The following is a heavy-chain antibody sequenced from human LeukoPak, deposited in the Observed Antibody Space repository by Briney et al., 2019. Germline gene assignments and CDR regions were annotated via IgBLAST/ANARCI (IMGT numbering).Heavy chain of an antibody. D-gene: IGHD1-26*01. CDR1: GFTFSSYG. CDR3: ARWASGSDVGYIDY. V-gene: IGHV4-39*01. J-gene: IGHJ4*02. Sequence: GSLRLSCAASGFTFSSYGMSWVRQPPGKGLEWIGSIYYSGSTYYNPSLKSRVTISVDTSKNQFSLKLSSVTAADTAVYYCARWASGSDVGYIDYWGQGTLVTVSS. CDR2: IYYSGST.